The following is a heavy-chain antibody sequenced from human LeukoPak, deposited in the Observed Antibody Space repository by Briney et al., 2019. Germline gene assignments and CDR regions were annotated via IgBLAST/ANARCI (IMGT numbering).Heavy chain of an antibody. V-gene: IGHV3-23*01. CDR2: ISGSGGST. Sequence: GGSLRLSCAASGFTFSSLAMSWVRQAPGKGLEWASAISGSGGSTYYADSVKGRFTISRDNSKNTLYLQMNSLRAEDTAVYYCAKGSSTSLRPPQDWFDPWGQGTLVTVSS. D-gene: IGHD2-2*01. CDR3: AKGSSTSLRPPQDWFDP. CDR1: GFTFSSLA. J-gene: IGHJ5*02.